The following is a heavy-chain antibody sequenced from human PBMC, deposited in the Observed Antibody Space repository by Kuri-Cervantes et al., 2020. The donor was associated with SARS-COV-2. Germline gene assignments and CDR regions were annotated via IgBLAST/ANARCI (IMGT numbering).Heavy chain of an antibody. Sequence: GESLKISCVASGFSFSSYGMHWVRQTPGKGLEWVAFVRYDGKTKDYADSVKGRFTISRDNAKNSLYLQMNSLRAEDTALYHCARERSGSYDYWGQGTLVTVSS. D-gene: IGHD1-26*01. CDR1: GFSFSSYG. CDR3: ARERSGSYDY. CDR2: VRYDGKTK. V-gene: IGHV3-30*02. J-gene: IGHJ4*02.